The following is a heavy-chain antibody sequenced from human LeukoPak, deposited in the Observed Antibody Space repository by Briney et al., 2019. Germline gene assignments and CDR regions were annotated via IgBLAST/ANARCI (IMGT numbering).Heavy chain of an antibody. Sequence: GGALRLSCAAYGFTFSSYSMNWVRQAPGKGLEWVSSISSSSSYIYYADSVKGRFTISRDNAKNSLYLQMNSLRAEDTAVYYCARDKIAVAGPVDYWGQGTLVTVSS. CDR2: ISSSSSYI. D-gene: IGHD6-19*01. V-gene: IGHV3-21*01. CDR3: ARDKIAVAGPVDY. CDR1: GFTFSSYS. J-gene: IGHJ4*02.